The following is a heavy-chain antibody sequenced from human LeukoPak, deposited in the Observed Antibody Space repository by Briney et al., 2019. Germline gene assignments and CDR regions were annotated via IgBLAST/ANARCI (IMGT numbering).Heavy chain of an antibody. V-gene: IGHV3-30-3*01. D-gene: IGHD6-13*01. CDR3: ARDHGIAAAGTFFDY. Sequence: GGSLRLSCAASGFTFSSYAMSWVRQAPGKGLGWVAVISYDGSNKYYADSVKGRFTISRDNSKDTLYLQMNSLRAEDTAVYYCARDHGIAAAGTFFDYWGQGTLVTVSS. J-gene: IGHJ4*02. CDR1: GFTFSSYA. CDR2: ISYDGSNK.